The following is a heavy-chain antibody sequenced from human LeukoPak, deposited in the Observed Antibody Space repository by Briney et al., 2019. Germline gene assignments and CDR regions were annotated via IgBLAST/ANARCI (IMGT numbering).Heavy chain of an antibody. D-gene: IGHD2-2*01. Sequence: GGSLRLSCAASGFTFSSYGMHWVHQAPGKGLEWVAFIRYDGSNKYYADSVKGRFTISRDNSKNTLYLQMNSLRAEDTAVYYCAKDVYCSSTSCYLNWFDPWGQGTLATVSS. CDR1: GFTFSSYG. V-gene: IGHV3-30*02. CDR2: IRYDGSNK. CDR3: AKDVYCSSTSCYLNWFDP. J-gene: IGHJ5*02.